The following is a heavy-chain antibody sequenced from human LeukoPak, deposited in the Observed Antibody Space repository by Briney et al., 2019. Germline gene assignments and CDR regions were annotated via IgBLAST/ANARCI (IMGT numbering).Heavy chain of an antibody. Sequence: KPSGTLSLTCAVYVGSFSGYYWSWIRQPPGKGLEWIGEINHSGSTNYNSSLKSRVTISVDTSKNQFSLKLSSVTAADTAVYYCARGYYGSGSHCCHMDVWGKGTTITVS. V-gene: IGHV4-34*01. CDR2: INHSGST. J-gene: IGHJ6*03. D-gene: IGHD3-10*01. CDR3: ARGYYGSGSHCCHMDV. CDR1: VGSFSGYY.